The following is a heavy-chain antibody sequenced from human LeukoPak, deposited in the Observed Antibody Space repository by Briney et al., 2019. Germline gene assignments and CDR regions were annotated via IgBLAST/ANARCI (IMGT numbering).Heavy chain of an antibody. V-gene: IGHV4-61*02. CDR3: ARDRRLVRGPGGFDP. J-gene: IGHJ5*02. Sequence: SETLSLTCTVSGGSISSGSYYWSWIRQPAGKGLEWIGRIYTSGSTNYNPSLKSRVTISVDTSKNQFSLKLSSVTAADTAVYYCARDRRLVRGPGGFDPWGQGTLVTVSS. CDR2: IYTSGST. D-gene: IGHD3-10*01. CDR1: GGSISSGSYY.